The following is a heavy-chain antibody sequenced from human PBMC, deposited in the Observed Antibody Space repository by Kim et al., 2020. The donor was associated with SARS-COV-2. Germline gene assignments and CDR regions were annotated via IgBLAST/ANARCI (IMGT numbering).Heavy chain of an antibody. Sequence: GGSLRLSCAASGFSFSTYGIHWVRQAPGKGLEWVAVISYDGSNEYYADSVKGRFTISRDNSKNTLFLQMNSQRAEDTAVYYCAKSQTTIFGLVPSEYNG. CDR2: ISYDGSNE. J-gene: IGHJ6*01. D-gene: IGHD3-3*01. V-gene: IGHV3-30*18. CDR1: GFSFSTYG. CDR3: AKSQTTIFGLVPSEYNG.